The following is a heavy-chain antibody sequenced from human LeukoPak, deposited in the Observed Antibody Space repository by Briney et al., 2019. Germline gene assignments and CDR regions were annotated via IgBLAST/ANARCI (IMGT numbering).Heavy chain of an antibody. CDR3: AKAYDSSGYYYDYFDY. Sequence: PGESLRLSCAASAFTFSSYAMSWVCQAPGKGLEWVSAISGSGGSTYYADSVKGRFTISRDNSKNTLYLQMNSLRAEDTAVYYCAKAYDSSGYYYDYFDYWGQGTLVTVSS. D-gene: IGHD3-22*01. CDR1: AFTFSSYA. V-gene: IGHV3-23*01. J-gene: IGHJ4*02. CDR2: ISGSGGST.